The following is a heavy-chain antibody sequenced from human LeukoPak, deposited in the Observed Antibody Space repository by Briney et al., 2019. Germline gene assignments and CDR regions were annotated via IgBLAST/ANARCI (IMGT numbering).Heavy chain of an antibody. CDR1: GFTFSSYA. CDR2: ISYDGNNK. D-gene: IGHD4-17*01. V-gene: IGHV3-30-3*01. CDR3: ATLPT. Sequence: GGSLSLYCAPSGFTFSSYAMHWVRQAPGKGLEWVAVISYDGNNKYYADSVKGRFTISRDNSKNTLYLQMNSLRAEDTALYYCATLPTWGQGTLVTVSS. J-gene: IGHJ4*02.